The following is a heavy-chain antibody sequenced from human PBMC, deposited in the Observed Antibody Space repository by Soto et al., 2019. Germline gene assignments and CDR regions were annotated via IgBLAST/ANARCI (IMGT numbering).Heavy chain of an antibody. CDR1: GYTFTSYA. J-gene: IGHJ4*02. D-gene: IGHD6-13*01. V-gene: IGHV1-3*01. Sequence: ASVKVSCKASGYTFTSYAMHWVRRAPGQRLEWMGWINAGNGNTKYSQKFQGRVTITRDTSASTAYMELSSLRSEDTAVYYCARDSPLLDSSSWYHPGFDYWGQGTLVTVSS. CDR2: INAGNGNT. CDR3: ARDSPLLDSSSWYHPGFDY.